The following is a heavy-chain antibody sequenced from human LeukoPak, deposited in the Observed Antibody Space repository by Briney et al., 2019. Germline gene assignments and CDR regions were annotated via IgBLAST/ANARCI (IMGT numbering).Heavy chain of an antibody. CDR2: IYYSGST. CDR3: ARVSSSSWYRNWFDP. J-gene: IGHJ5*02. CDR1: GGSISSYY. D-gene: IGHD6-13*01. Sequence: PSETLSLTCTVSGGSISSYYWSWIRQPPGKGLEWIGYIYYSGSTNYNPSLKGRVTISVDTSKNQFSLKLSSVTAADTAVYYCARVSSSSWYRNWFDPWGQGTLVTVSS. V-gene: IGHV4-59*01.